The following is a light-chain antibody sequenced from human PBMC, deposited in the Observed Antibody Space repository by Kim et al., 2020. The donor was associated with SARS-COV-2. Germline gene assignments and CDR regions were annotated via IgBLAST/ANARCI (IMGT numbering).Light chain of an antibody. V-gene: IGKV3-20*01. J-gene: IGKJ2*01. CDR3: QQYGSSVYT. Sequence: EIVLTQSPGTLSLSPGERATLSCRASQSVSSSYLAWYQQKPGQAPRLLIYGASSRATGIPARFSGSGSGTDFTLTISRLEPEDFAVYYCQQYGSSVYTFGQGTKLEI. CDR2: GAS. CDR1: QSVSSSY.